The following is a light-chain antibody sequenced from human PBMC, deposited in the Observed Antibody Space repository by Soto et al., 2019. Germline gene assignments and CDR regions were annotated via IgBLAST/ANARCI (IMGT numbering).Light chain of an antibody. CDR2: EVT. V-gene: IGLV2-14*01. J-gene: IGLJ1*01. CDR3: SSYTRGNTYV. CDR1: SSDIGGYNS. Sequence: QYALTQPASVSGSPGQSITISCTGTSSDIGGYNSVSWYQQHPRKAPKLMICEVTNRPSGISNRFSGSKSGNTASLTISGLQAEDEADYYCSSYTRGNTYVFGTGTKVTVL.